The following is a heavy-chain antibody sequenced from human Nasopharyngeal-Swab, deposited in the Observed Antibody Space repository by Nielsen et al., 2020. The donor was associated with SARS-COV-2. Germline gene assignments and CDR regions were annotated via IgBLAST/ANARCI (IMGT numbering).Heavy chain of an antibody. D-gene: IGHD3-3*01. Sequence: ASVKVSCKASGYTFTSYGISWVRQAPGQGLEGMGWISAYNGNTNYAQKLQGRVTMTTDTSTSTAYMELRSLRSDDTAVYYCARLERRITIFGVVTSFDYWGQGTLITVSS. CDR2: ISAYNGNT. V-gene: IGHV1-18*01. CDR3: ARLERRITIFGVVTSFDY. CDR1: GYTFTSYG. J-gene: IGHJ4*02.